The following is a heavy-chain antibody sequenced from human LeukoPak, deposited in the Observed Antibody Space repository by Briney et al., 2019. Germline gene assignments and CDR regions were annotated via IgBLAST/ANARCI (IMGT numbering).Heavy chain of an antibody. D-gene: IGHD1-26*01. V-gene: IGHV1-18*01. J-gene: IGHJ5*02. CDR1: GYTFTNYG. Sequence: ASVKVSCKASGYTFTNYGTIWVRQAPGQGLEWMGWISTNSDIRTYAQTLQGRFTMTTDTATTTAYMELNNLTFDDTAVYYCARDWDAMNNCFDPWGQGTPVTVSS. CDR3: ARDWDAMNNCFDP. CDR2: ISTNSDIR.